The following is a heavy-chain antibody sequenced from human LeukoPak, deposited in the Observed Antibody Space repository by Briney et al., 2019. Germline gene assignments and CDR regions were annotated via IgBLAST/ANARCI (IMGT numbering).Heavy chain of an antibody. CDR2: INPNSGDT. CDR1: GGTFSSYA. V-gene: IGHV1-2*02. Sequence: RASVKVSCKASGGTFSSYAISWVRQAPGQGLEWMGWINPNSGDTIYAEKFQDRVTMTRDTSITTGYMELSRLRSDDTAMYFCARGEGRGDEVRLSAYWGQGTLVTVSS. D-gene: IGHD3-10*01. CDR3: ARGEGRGDEVRLSAY. J-gene: IGHJ4*02.